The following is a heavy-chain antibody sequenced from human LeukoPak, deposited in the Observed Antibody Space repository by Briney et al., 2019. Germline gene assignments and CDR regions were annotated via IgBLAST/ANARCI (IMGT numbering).Heavy chain of an antibody. CDR1: GFTFSSYS. Sequence: GGSLRLSCAASGFTFSSYSMNWVRQAPGKGLEWVSSISSSSSYIYYADSVKGRFTISRDNAKNSLYLQMNSLRAEDMALYYCAKDKGAVAGYYMDVWGKGTTVTVSS. CDR2: ISSSSSYI. CDR3: AKDKGAVAGYYMDV. D-gene: IGHD6-19*01. V-gene: IGHV3-21*04. J-gene: IGHJ6*03.